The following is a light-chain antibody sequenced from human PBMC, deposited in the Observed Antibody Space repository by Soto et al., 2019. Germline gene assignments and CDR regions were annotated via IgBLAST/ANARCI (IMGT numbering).Light chain of an antibody. CDR3: QQYNSYWT. CDR1: QTISSW. CDR2: KAS. V-gene: IGKV1-5*03. J-gene: IGKJ1*01. Sequence: DIQMTQSPSTLSGSVGDRVTITCRASQTISSWLAWYQQKPGKAPKLLIYKASSLQSGVPSRFSGSGSGTEFTPTISSLQPDDFATYYCQQYNSYWTFGQGTKVDIK.